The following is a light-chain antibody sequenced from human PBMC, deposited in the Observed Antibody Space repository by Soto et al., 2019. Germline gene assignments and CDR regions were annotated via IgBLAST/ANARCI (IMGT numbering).Light chain of an antibody. Sequence: EIVLTQSPGTLSLSPGERATLSCRASQSVSSSFLAWYQQKPGQAPRLLIYCAPSRATGIPERFSGSGSATDFTLTISRLEPEDVALYSCQQHGSSPWTFGQGTKVEIK. V-gene: IGKV3-20*01. CDR1: QSVSSSF. CDR2: CAP. CDR3: QQHGSSPWT. J-gene: IGKJ1*01.